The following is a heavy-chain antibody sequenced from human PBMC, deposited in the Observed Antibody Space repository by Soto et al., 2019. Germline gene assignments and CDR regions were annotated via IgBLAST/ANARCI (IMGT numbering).Heavy chain of an antibody. CDR3: ARDGWRLATTNWYFDL. V-gene: IGHV3-33*01. D-gene: IGHD6-19*01. CDR2: IWYDGSNQ. CDR1: GFNLVDYG. J-gene: IGHJ2*01. Sequence: QVQLLESGGGVVQPGRSLRLSCVASGFNLVDYGMHWVRQAPGKGLEWVALIWYDGSNQNYVDSVKGRFTISRDTSKNTLYLQINSLRFEDSAVYYCARDGWRLATTNWYFDLWRRGTQVAVSS.